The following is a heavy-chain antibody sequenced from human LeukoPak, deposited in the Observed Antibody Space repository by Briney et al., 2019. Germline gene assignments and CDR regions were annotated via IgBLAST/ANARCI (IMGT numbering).Heavy chain of an antibody. Sequence: PSETLSLTCTVSGGSTNSYFWTWIRQPAGKGLEWIGRIYTGGSTNYNPSLKSRVTMSVDTSKNQFSLKLNSVTAADTAVYYCARTVNTAFAYYYYYMDVWGKGTTVTVSS. CDR2: IYTGGST. J-gene: IGHJ6*03. V-gene: IGHV4-4*07. CDR3: ARTVNTAFAYYYYYMDV. CDR1: GGSTNSYF. D-gene: IGHD5-18*01.